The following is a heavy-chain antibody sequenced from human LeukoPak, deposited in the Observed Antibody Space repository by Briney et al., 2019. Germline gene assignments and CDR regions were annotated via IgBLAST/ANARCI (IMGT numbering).Heavy chain of an antibody. CDR3: ARVQTVELPYFDY. J-gene: IGHJ4*02. V-gene: IGHV4-39*07. CDR2: ISYSGST. D-gene: IGHD4-11*01. Sequence: KPAETLSLTCSVSGGSINSGNQYWGWIRQPPGKGLEWIGSISYSGSTYYNPSLKSRVTISVDTSKNQFSLKLSSVTAADTAVYYCARVQTVELPYFDYWGQGTLVTVSS. CDR1: GGSINSGNQY.